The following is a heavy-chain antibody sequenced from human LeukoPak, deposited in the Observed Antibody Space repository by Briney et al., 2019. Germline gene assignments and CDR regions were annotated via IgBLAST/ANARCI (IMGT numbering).Heavy chain of an antibody. Sequence: SETLSLTCAVSGGSITSRNWWSWVRQPPGRGLEWIGEIYHSGSTNYNPSLKSRVTISVDTSKNQFSLKLSSVTAADTAVYYCARGARAGYNLEPFDYWGQGTLVTVSS. D-gene: IGHD5-24*01. V-gene: IGHV4-4*02. J-gene: IGHJ4*02. CDR2: IYHSGST. CDR3: ARGARAGYNLEPFDY. CDR1: GGSITSRNW.